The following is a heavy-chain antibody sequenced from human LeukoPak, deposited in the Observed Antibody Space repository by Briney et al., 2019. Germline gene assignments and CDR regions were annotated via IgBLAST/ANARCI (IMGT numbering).Heavy chain of an antibody. V-gene: IGHV3-23*01. D-gene: IGHD5-12*01. CDR2: IPSSGDGT. CDR3: ARRTSGAFDF. Sequence: GGSLRLSCAASGFTFRNYAMTWVRQAPGKGLEWVSSIPSSGDGTYYADSVKGRFTISRDNSKNMLYLQMNSLRAEDTAVYYCARRTSGAFDFWDQGTLVTVSS. CDR1: GFTFRNYA. J-gene: IGHJ4*02.